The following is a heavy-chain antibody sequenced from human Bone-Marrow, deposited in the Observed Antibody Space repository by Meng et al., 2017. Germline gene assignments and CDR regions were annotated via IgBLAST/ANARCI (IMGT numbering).Heavy chain of an antibody. Sequence: GGSLRLSCAASGFTFSSYSMNWVRQAPGKGLEWVSSISSSSSYIYYADSVKGRFTISRDNAKNSLYLQMNSLRAEDTAVYYCARDLVGWLVRYDAFDIWGQGTMVT. CDR3: ARDLVGWLVRYDAFDI. J-gene: IGHJ3*02. CDR2: ISSSSSYI. D-gene: IGHD6-19*01. CDR1: GFTFSSYS. V-gene: IGHV3-21*01.